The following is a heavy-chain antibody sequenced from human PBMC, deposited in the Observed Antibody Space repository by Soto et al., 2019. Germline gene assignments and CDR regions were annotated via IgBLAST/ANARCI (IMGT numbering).Heavy chain of an antibody. D-gene: IGHD4-17*01. V-gene: IGHV1-69*02. Sequence: QVQLVQSGAEVKKPGSSVKVSCKASGGTFSSYTISWVRQAPGQGLEWMGRIIPILGIANYAQKFQGRVTITADKSTSTAYMELSSLRSEDTAVYYCARVESDFGGDYWGQGTLVTVSS. CDR2: IIPILGIA. J-gene: IGHJ4*02. CDR1: GGTFSSYT. CDR3: ARVESDFGGDY.